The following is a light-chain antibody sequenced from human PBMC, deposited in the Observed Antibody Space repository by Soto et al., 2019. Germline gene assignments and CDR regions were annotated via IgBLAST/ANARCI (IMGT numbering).Light chain of an antibody. CDR1: QRISSW. CDR3: QQYDRYPVT. J-gene: IGKJ4*01. V-gene: IGKV1-5*03. Sequence: DSQMTQSPSTLAASVGDRDTITCRASQRISSWLAWYQQKQGKAPKLLIYKASLLQSGVPSRFSGSGSGTEFTLTIGSLQPEDFATYYCQQYDRYPVTFGGGTKV. CDR2: KAS.